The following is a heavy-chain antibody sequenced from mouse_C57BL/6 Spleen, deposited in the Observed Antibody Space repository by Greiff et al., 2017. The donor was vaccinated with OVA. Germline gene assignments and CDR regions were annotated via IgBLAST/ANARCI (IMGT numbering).Heavy chain of an antibody. CDR3: ARQDFYWYFDV. CDR2: ISSGGSYT. Sequence: EVMLVESGGDLVKPGGSLKLSCAASGFTFSSYGMSWVRQTPDKRLEWVATISSGGSYTYYPDSVKGRFTISRDNAKNTLYLQMSSLESEDTAMYYCARQDFYWYFDVWGTGTTVTVSS. CDR1: GFTFSSYG. J-gene: IGHJ1*03. V-gene: IGHV5-6*02.